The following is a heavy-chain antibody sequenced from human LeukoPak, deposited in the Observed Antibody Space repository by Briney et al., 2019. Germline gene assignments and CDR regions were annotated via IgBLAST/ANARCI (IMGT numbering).Heavy chain of an antibody. CDR1: GFTFSDYY. J-gene: IGHJ3*02. CDR2: ISSSGSTI. V-gene: IGHV3-11*01. CDR3: AINYYGSGRGDAFDI. Sequence: GGSLRLSWAAYGFTFSDYYMSWIRQAPGKGLEWVSYISSSGSTIYYADSVKGRFTISRDNAKNSLYLQMNSLRAEDTAVYYCAINYYGSGRGDAFDIWGQGTMVTVSS. D-gene: IGHD3-10*01.